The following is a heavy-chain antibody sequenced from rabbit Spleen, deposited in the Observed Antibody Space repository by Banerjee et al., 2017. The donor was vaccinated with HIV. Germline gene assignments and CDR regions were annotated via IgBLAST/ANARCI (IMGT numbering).Heavy chain of an antibody. Sequence: QEQLVESGGGLVQPEGSLTLTCKASGFSFSSGYDMCWVRQAPGKGLEWIACIYTGSSVYIYYASWAKGRFTISRTSSTTVTLEMTSLTAADTATYFCARGSAAMTMVITGFYLNLWGPGTLVTVS. V-gene: IGHV1S45*01. CDR3: ARGSAAMTMVITGFYLNL. CDR1: GFSFSSGYD. D-gene: IGHD2-1*01. J-gene: IGHJ4*01. CDR2: IYTGSSVYI.